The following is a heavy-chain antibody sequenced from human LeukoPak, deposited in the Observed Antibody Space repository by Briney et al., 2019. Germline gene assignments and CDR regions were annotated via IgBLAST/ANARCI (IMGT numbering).Heavy chain of an antibody. CDR2: ISWNSDAI. V-gene: IGHV3-9*01. J-gene: IGHJ2*01. D-gene: IGHD3-10*01. Sequence: GGSLRLSCAASGFTFDHYAMHWVRQAPGKGLEWVSTISWNSDAIGYADSVKGRFTISRDNAKSSLYLQMNSLRAEDTALYYCTKSVRGFGWYFDLWGRGTLVTVSS. CDR3: TKSVRGFGWYFDL. CDR1: GFTFDHYA.